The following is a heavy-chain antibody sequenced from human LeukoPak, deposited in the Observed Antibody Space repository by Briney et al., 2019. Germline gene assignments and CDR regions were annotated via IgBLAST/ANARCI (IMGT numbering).Heavy chain of an antibody. J-gene: IGHJ6*03. CDR2: IGTGGSIT. CDR3: ARILEGYHYYMDV. V-gene: IGHV3-11*04. CDR1: GVTFSDYY. Sequence: KPGGSLRLSCAASGVTFSDYYMSWIRQAPGKGLQWVSYIGTGGSITYYADSVKGQFTISRDNAKNSLYLQMNSLRVEDTAVYYCARILEGYHYYMDVWGKGTTVTVSS.